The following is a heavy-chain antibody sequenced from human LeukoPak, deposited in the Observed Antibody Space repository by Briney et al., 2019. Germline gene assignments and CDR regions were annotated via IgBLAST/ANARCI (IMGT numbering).Heavy chain of an antibody. D-gene: IGHD2-2*01. CDR2: IIPIFGTA. CDR1: GGTFISYA. Sequence: ASVKVSCKASGGTFISYAISWVRQAPGQGGEGRGGIIPIFGTANYAQKFQGRVTITTDESTSPAYMELSSLRSEDTAVYYCARGVVRAAPKSGNYFDYWGQGTLVTVSS. V-gene: IGHV1-69*05. CDR3: ARGVVRAAPKSGNYFDY. J-gene: IGHJ4*02.